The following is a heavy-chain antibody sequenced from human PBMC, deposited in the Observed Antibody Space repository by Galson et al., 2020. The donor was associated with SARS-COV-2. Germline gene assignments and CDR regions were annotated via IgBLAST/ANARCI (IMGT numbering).Heavy chain of an antibody. J-gene: IGHJ4*02. D-gene: IGHD2-2*01. CDR1: GFSFSDHA. CDR2: ISAIGTDRDT. Sequence: GGSLRLSCAASGFSFSDHAMTWVRQAPGKGLEWVAPISAIGTDRDTYYADTVKGRFTISRDDSKNTVYLQMNSLRVEDTAIYYCAKDSSLPFDYWGQGTLVTVSS. V-gene: IGHV3-23*01. CDR3: AKDSSLPFDY.